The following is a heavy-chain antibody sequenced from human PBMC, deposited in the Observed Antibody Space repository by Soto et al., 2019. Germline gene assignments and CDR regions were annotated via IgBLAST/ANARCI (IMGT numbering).Heavy chain of an antibody. CDR1: GGSISSGDYY. Sequence: QVQLQETGPGLVKPSETLSLTCTVSGGSISSGDYYWSWIRQSPGKGLEWIGYSHPSGRTYYNPSLKTRATMSVDSSRNQFSLKLTSVTAADTAVYYCAREYNKRGYRRLDPWGQGTLVTVSS. V-gene: IGHV4-30-4*01. D-gene: IGHD3-16*02. CDR3: AREYNKRGYRRLDP. J-gene: IGHJ5*02. CDR2: SHPSGRT.